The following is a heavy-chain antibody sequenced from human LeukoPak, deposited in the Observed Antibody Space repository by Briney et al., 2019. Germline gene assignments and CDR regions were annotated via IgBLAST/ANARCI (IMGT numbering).Heavy chain of an antibody. J-gene: IGHJ4*02. V-gene: IGHV1-69*06. D-gene: IGHD6-6*01. CDR3: ARDPPGRPYSSSSYG. CDR1: GGTFSSYA. Sequence: SVKVSCKASGGTFSSYAISWVRQAPGQGLEWMGGIIPMFGTANYTQKFQGRVTITADKSTSTAYMELSSLRSEDTAVYYCARDPPGRPYSSSSYGWGQGTLVTVSS. CDR2: IIPMFGTA.